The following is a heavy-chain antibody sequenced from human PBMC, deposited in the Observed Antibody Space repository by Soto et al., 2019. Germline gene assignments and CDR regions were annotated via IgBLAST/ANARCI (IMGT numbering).Heavy chain of an antibody. D-gene: IGHD3-10*01. CDR2: IYSSGNT. CDR1: GGSISSYY. Sequence: SETLSLTCTVSGGSISSYYWSWIRQPPGKALEWIGYIYSSGNTNYNPSLKSRVTISVDTSKNQFSLKLSFVTAADTAVYYCARTTMVRGVIGFDYWGQGTLVTVSS. J-gene: IGHJ4*02. CDR3: ARTTMVRGVIGFDY. V-gene: IGHV4-59*08.